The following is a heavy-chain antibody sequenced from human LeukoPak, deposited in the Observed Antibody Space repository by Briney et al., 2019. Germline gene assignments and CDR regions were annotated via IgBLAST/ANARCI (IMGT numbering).Heavy chain of an antibody. V-gene: IGHV4-39*07. Sequence: PSETLSLTCTVSGGSISTSTYYWGWIRQPPGKGLEWIGTIHYSGTTYYDPSLKSRVTISVETSKNQFSLNLSSVTAADTAVYYCARVPLLRRFDPWGQGTLVTVSS. CDR3: ARVPLLRRFDP. CDR2: IHYSGTT. CDR1: GGSISTSTYY. J-gene: IGHJ5*02.